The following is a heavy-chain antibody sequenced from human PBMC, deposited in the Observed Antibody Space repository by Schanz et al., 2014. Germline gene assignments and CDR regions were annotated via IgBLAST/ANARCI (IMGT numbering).Heavy chain of an antibody. Sequence: PGGSLRLSCAASGLTFSDYYMSWIRQAPGKGLEWVSYISSSSSYTNYADSVKGRFTISRDNAKNSLYLQMNSLRAEDTAVYYCARGREVVAKIFDVWGQGTMXTVSS. CDR3: ARGREVVAKIFDV. CDR2: ISSSSSYT. J-gene: IGHJ3*01. CDR1: GLTFSDYY. D-gene: IGHD3-22*01. V-gene: IGHV3-11*05.